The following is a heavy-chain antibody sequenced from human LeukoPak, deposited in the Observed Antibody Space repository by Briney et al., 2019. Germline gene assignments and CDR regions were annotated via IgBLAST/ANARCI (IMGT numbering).Heavy chain of an antibody. J-gene: IGHJ6*03. CDR3: ARAVSGRYSSSSWYMDV. D-gene: IGHD6-13*01. Sequence: GGSLRLSCAASGFTFDDYGMSWVRQAPGKGLEWVSGINWNGGSTGYADSVKGRFTISRDNAKNSLYLQMNSLRAEDTALYYCARAVSGRYSSSSWYMDVWGKGTTVTVSS. CDR1: GFTFDDYG. CDR2: INWNGGST. V-gene: IGHV3-20*04.